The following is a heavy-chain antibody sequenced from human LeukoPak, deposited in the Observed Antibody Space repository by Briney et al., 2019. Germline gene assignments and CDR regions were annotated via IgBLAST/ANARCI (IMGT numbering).Heavy chain of an antibody. CDR3: ARAMVRGVIKKFDWFDP. D-gene: IGHD3-10*01. CDR2: IIPIFGTA. CDR1: GGTFSSYA. J-gene: IGHJ5*02. Sequence: SVKVSCKASGGTFSSYAISWVRQAPGQGLDWMGGIIPIFGTANYAQKFQGRVTITADKSTSTAYMELSSLRSEDTAVYYCARAMVRGVIKKFDWFDPWGQGTLVTVSS. V-gene: IGHV1-69*06.